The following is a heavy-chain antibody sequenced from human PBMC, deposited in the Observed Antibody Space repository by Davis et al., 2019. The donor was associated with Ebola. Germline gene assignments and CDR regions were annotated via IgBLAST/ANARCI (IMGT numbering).Heavy chain of an antibody. CDR2: MDYSGST. CDR1: GDSISDYY. V-gene: IGHV4-59*08. D-gene: IGHD3-22*01. CDR3: AGHNPGGYYHTSGFFDY. Sequence: PSETLSLTCTVSGDSISDYYWSWIRQPPGKGLEWIGYMDYSGSTNYNPSLKSRVTISVDTSKNRFSLKLTSVTAADTAVYYCAGHNPGGYYHTSGFFDYWGQGILVTVSS. J-gene: IGHJ4*02.